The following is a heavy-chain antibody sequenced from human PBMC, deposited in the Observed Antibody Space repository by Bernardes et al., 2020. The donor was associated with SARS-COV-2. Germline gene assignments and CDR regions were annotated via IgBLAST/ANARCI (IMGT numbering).Heavy chain of an antibody. Sequence: SETLSLTCTVSGGSISRDGHYWTWLHQFPGKGLEWIGYILYTGNTYYNPSLKSRVTMSVDTSENQFSLKLSSVTAADTAIYYCARSLVVAPRSPYGSGWYVFPLWGPGTLVTVSS. V-gene: IGHV4-31*03. CDR1: GGSISRDGHY. D-gene: IGHD6-19*01. J-gene: IGHJ4*02. CDR2: ILYTGNT. CDR3: ARSLVVAPRSPYGSGWYVFPL.